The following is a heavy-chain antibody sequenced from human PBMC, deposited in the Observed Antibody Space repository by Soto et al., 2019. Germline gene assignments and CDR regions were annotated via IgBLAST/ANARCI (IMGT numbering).Heavy chain of an antibody. CDR3: ARDNRFDY. J-gene: IGHJ4*02. CDR1: GFTFSSYA. CDR2: ISYDGSNK. Sequence: QVQLVESGGGVVQPGRSLRLSCAASGFTFSSYAMHWVRQAPGKGLEWVAVISYDGSNKYYADSVKGRFTISRDNSKNTLYLPMNSLRAEDTAVYYCARDNRFDYWGQGTLVTVSS. V-gene: IGHV3-30-3*01.